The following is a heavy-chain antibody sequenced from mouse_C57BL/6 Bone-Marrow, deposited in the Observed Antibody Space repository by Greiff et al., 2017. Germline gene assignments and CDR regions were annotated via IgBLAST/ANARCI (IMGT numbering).Heavy chain of an antibody. J-gene: IGHJ1*03. Sequence: QVQLQQSGPELVKPGASVKLSCKASGYTFTSYDINWVKQRPGQGLEWIGWIYPGDGSTKYNEKFKGKATLTVDTSSSTAYIELHSLTYEGAGVYFCARGIYFFYFDVWGTGTTVTVAS. CDR3: ARGIYFFYFDV. D-gene: IGHD1-3*01. CDR1: GYTFTSYD. V-gene: IGHV1-85*01. CDR2: IYPGDGST.